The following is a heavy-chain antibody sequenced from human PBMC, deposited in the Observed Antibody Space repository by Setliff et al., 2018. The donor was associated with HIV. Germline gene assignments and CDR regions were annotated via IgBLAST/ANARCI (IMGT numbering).Heavy chain of an antibody. CDR2: ISAYNGNT. V-gene: IGHV1-18*01. D-gene: IGHD3-22*01. CDR3: AREIGDYYDSSGYYPPTDYYYGMDV. J-gene: IGHJ6*02. Sequence: ASVKVSCKASGYTFTSYDISWVRQAPGQGLEWMGWISAYNGNTNYAQKIQGRVAMTTDTSTSTAYMELRSLRSDDTAVYYCAREIGDYYDSSGYYPPTDYYYGMDVWGQGTTVTVSS. CDR1: GYTFTSYD.